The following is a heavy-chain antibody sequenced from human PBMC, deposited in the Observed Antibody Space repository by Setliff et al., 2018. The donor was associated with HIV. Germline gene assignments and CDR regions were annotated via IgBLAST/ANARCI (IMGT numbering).Heavy chain of an antibody. Sequence: ASVKVSCKASGYTFTRYFMHCVRQAPGQGLEWLGMINPSGGSTWYARKFQGRVTMTGDTSTNTLYMELSSLRSEDTAVYYCARGWEGGMDYWGQGTLVTVSS. J-gene: IGHJ4*02. CDR2: INPSGGST. CDR1: GYTFTRYF. V-gene: IGHV1-46*01. D-gene: IGHD1-26*01. CDR3: ARGWEGGMDY.